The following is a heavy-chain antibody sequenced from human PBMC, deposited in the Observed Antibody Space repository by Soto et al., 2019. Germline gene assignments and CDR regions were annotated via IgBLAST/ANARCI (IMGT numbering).Heavy chain of an antibody. CDR2: IYSSGSA. J-gene: IGHJ4*02. D-gene: IGHD1-1*01. CDR1: GDSINNYY. V-gene: IGHV4-4*07. CDR3: ARGGTRSADLPTY. Sequence: VRLQESGPGLVEPSETLSLTCSVSGDSINNYYWSWIGQPAGKGLEWIGPIYSSGSANYNPSLKTRGTMSVDTSKDQVFLSVTSVTAADTAVYFCARGGTRSADLPTYWGQGIQVIVSS.